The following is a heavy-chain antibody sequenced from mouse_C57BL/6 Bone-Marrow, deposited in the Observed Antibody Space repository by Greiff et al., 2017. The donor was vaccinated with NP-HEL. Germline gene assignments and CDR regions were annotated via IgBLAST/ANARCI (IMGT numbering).Heavy chain of an antibody. D-gene: IGHD4-1*01. V-gene: IGHV1-4*01. J-gene: IGHJ1*03. CDR1: GYTFTSYT. CDR3: ARYGNWDEDWYFDV. Sequence: VQLQQSGAELARPGASVKMSCKASGYTFTSYTMHWVKQRPGQGLEWIGYINPSSGYTKYNQKFKDKATLTADKSSSTAYMQRSSLTSEDSAVYYCARYGNWDEDWYFDVWGTGTTVTVSS. CDR2: INPSSGYT.